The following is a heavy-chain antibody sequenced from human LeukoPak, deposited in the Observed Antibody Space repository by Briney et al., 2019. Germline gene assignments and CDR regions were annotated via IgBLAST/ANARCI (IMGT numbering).Heavy chain of an antibody. V-gene: IGHV3-48*03. J-gene: IGHJ4*02. Sequence: PGGSLRLSCAASGFTFSDYEMNWVRQAPGKGLEWVSFITSSGSTMYYSDSVKGRFTISRDNAKNSLYLQMNSLRAVDTAVYYCARDTYSASYFGFDYWGQGILVTVSS. CDR1: GFTFSDYE. CDR2: ITSSGSTM. D-gene: IGHD1-26*01. CDR3: ARDTYSASYFGFDY.